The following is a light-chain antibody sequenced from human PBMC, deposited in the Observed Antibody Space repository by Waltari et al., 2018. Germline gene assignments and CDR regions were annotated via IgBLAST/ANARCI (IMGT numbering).Light chain of an antibody. CDR2: KAS. Sequence: DIQMTKSPSSLSASVGDRVTITCRASENVNNYLNGYQQKPGKAPNLLISKASTLQSGIPSRFSGSGSGADYTFTISSLQSEDVATYYCQHAYGTPYSFGQGTKVEIK. V-gene: IGKV1-39*01. J-gene: IGKJ2*03. CDR1: ENVNNY. CDR3: QHAYGTPYS.